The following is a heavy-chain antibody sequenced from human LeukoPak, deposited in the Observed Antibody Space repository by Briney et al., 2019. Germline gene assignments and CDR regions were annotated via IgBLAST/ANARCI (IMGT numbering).Heavy chain of an antibody. J-gene: IGHJ5*02. CDR2: TYTSGST. Sequence: SETLSPTCTVSGGSISSGSYYWSWIRQPAGKGLEWVGRTYTSGSTIYNPSLGSRVTISLDTSKNQFSLKLSSVTAADTAVYYCARDSSLSGWFDPWGQGTLVTVSS. V-gene: IGHV4-61*02. D-gene: IGHD3-10*01. CDR1: GGSISSGSYY. CDR3: ARDSSLSGWFDP.